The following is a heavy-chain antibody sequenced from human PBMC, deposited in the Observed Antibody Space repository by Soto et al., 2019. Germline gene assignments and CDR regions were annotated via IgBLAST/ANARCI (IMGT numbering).Heavy chain of an antibody. V-gene: IGHV1-8*01. J-gene: IGHJ6*02. CDR3: ARHEGVPAADGLDV. Sequence: GASVKVSCKASGYTFTSYDINWVRQATGQGLEWMGWMNPNSGTTYSPSFQGHITFSADKSISTAYLQWSSLKASDTAVYYCARHEGVPAADGLDVWGQGTTVTVSS. CDR2: MNPNSGTT. CDR1: GYTFTSYD. D-gene: IGHD2-2*01.